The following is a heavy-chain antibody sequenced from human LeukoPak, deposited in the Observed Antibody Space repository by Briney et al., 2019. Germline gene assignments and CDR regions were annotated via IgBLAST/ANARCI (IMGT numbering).Heavy chain of an antibody. J-gene: IGHJ4*02. CDR1: GYTFTSYG. Sequence: SVKVSCKASGYTFTSYGIGWVRQAPGQGLEWMGGIIPIFGTANYAQKFQGRVTITADESTSTAYMELSSLRSEDTAVYYCATQGGPYPYWGQGTLVTVSS. D-gene: IGHD3-16*01. CDR3: ATQGGPYPY. V-gene: IGHV1-69*13. CDR2: IIPIFGTA.